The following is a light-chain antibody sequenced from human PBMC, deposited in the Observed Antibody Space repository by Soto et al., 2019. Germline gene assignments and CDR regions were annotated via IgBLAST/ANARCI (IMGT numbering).Light chain of an antibody. J-gene: IGKJ4*01. CDR2: AAA. Sequence: AIQMAQSPSSLSASVGDRVTITCRASQGIGNDVGWFQQKPGKAPKLLIYAAATLQSGVPSRFSGSRSGTDSTLTISSLQPEDFATYYCLQDHNYPLTFGGGTKVEIK. CDR3: LQDHNYPLT. CDR1: QGIGND. V-gene: IGKV1-6*02.